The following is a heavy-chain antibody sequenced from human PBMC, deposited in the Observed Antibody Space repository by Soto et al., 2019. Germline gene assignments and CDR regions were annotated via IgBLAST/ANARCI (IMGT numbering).Heavy chain of an antibody. J-gene: IGHJ6*02. CDR1: GYSFADYY. D-gene: IGHD4-17*01. CDR3: ARDQMMAVTIKDYYGMDV. Sequence: ASVKVSCKASGYSFADYYMHWVRQAPGQGLEWMGWINPDSGGTNYAQKFQGRVTMTRDSSITTAYMELSGLRSDDKAVYYRARDQMMAVTIKDYYGMDVWGQGTTVTVS. V-gene: IGHV1-2*02. CDR2: INPDSGGT.